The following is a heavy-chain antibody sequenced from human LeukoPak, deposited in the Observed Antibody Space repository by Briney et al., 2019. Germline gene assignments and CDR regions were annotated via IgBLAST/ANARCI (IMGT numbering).Heavy chain of an antibody. CDR3: ATDSLGIFGRT. V-gene: IGHV3-53*01. J-gene: IGHJ5*02. Sequence: GGSLRLSCTASRFTFSNFWMSWVRQAPGKGLEWVSVIYSGGSTYYTDSVKGRFTISRDNPKNTLYLQMNSLRAEDTAMYYCATDSLGIFGRTWGQGTLVTVSS. CDR2: IYSGGST. CDR1: RFTFSNFW. D-gene: IGHD3-3*01.